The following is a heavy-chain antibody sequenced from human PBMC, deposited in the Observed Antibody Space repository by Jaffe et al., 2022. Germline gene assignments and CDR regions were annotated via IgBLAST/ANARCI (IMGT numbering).Heavy chain of an antibody. J-gene: IGHJ4*02. CDR3: FSEWGTPHYYVDY. V-gene: IGHV4-30-2*01. Sequence: QLQLQESGSGLVKPSQTLSLTCAVSGGSISSSGYSWSWIRQPPGKGLEWIGYIYRDESTYYNPSLKSRVTISKDRSKNQFSLKLTTVTAADTALYYCFSEWGTPHYYVDYWGQGTLVTVSS. CDR1: GGSISSSGYS. CDR2: IYRDEST. D-gene: IGHD3-16*01.